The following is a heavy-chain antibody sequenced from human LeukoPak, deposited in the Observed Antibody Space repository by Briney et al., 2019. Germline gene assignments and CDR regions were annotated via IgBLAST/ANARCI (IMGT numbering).Heavy chain of an antibody. J-gene: IGHJ4*02. Sequence: GGSLRLSCAASGFTFSTYGMHWVRQAPGKGLEWVAVISYDGSNEYYADSVKGRFTISRDNSKNTLYLQMSSLRAEDTAVYYCAIGWFDYWGQGTLVTVSS. CDR2: ISYDGSNE. CDR1: GFTFSTYG. CDR3: AIGWFDY. V-gene: IGHV3-30*03. D-gene: IGHD6-19*01.